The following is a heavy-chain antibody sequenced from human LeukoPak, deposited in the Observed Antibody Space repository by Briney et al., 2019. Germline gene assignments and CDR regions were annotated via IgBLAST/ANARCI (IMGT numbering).Heavy chain of an antibody. CDR1: GGSISSYY. Sequence: PSETLSLTCTVSGGSISSYYWSWIRQPPGKGLEWIGYIYYSGSTNYNPSLKSRVTISVDTSKNQFSLKLSSVTAADTAVYYCARWSYDSSGYYYPLFDYWGQGTLVTVSS. V-gene: IGHV4-59*08. J-gene: IGHJ4*02. CDR2: IYYSGST. D-gene: IGHD3-22*01. CDR3: ARWSYDSSGYYYPLFDY.